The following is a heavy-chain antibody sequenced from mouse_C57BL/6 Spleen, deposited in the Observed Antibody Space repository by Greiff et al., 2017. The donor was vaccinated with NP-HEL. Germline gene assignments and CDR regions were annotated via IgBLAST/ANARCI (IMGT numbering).Heavy chain of an antibody. V-gene: IGHV1-50*01. Sequence: QVQLQQPGAELVKPGASVKLSCKASGYTFTSYWMQWVKQRPGQGLEWIGEIDPSDSYTNYNQKFKGKATLTVDTSSSTAYMQRSSLTSEDSAVYYCALGLLPLLSDYWGQGTTLTVSS. D-gene: IGHD2-3*01. CDR2: IDPSDSYT. CDR3: ALGLLPLLSDY. CDR1: GYTFTSYW. J-gene: IGHJ2*01.